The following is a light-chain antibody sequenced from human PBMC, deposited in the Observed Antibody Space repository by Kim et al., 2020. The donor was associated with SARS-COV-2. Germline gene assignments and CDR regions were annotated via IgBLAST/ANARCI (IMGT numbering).Light chain of an antibody. CDR1: SWHSSYI. J-gene: IGLJ3*02. CDR3: ETWDSNTRV. V-gene: IGLV4-60*03. Sequence: SSVKLTCTLSSWHSSYIIAWHQQQPGKAPRYLMKLEGSGSYNKGSGVPDRFSGSSSGADRYLTISNLQSEDEADYYCETWDSNTRVFGGGTQLTVL. CDR2: LEGSGSY.